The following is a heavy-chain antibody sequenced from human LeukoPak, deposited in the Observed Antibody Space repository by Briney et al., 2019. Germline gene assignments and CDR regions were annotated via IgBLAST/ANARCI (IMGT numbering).Heavy chain of an antibody. CDR2: IYYSGST. CDR1: GGSISTYY. J-gene: IGHJ3*02. Sequence: PSETLSLTCTVSGGSISTYYWSWVRQHPGEGLEWIGYIYYSGSTNYNPSLESRVTMSVDTSKNQFSLQVNSTTTADTAVYYCARSYGDDAFDIWGQGTTVTVSS. V-gene: IGHV4-59*01. CDR3: ARSYGDDAFDI. D-gene: IGHD4-17*01.